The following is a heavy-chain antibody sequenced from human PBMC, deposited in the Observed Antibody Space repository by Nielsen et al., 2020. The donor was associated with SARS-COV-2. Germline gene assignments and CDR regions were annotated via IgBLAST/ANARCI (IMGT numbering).Heavy chain of an antibody. CDR2: IKQDGSEK. Sequence: GESLKISCAASGFTFSSYWMSWVRQAPGKGLEWVANIKQDGSEKYYVDSVKGRFTISRDNAKNSLYLQMNSLRAEDTAVYYCARIPAGFWSDYGNWFDPWGQGTLVTVSS. V-gene: IGHV3-7*01. CDR3: ARIPAGFWSDYGNWFDP. D-gene: IGHD3-3*01. CDR1: GFTFSSYW. J-gene: IGHJ5*02.